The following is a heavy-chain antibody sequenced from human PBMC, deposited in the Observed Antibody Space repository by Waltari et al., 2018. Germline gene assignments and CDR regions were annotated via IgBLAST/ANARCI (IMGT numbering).Heavy chain of an antibody. V-gene: IGHV3-53*01. Sequence: EVQLVESGGGLIQPGGSLRLSCAASGFTVSSNYMSWVRQAPGKGWGGVSVIYSGGSTYYADSVKGRFTISRDNSKNTLYLQMNSLRAEDTAVYYCAREAARDGWGDAFDIWGQGTMVTVSS. CDR2: IYSGGST. D-gene: IGHD6-19*01. J-gene: IGHJ3*02. CDR1: GFTVSSNY. CDR3: AREAARDGWGDAFDI.